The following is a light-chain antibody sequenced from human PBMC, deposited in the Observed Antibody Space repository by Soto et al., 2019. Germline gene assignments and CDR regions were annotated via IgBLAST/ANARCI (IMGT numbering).Light chain of an antibody. Sequence: DIQMTQSPSTLSASVGDRVTITCRATPNINSWLAWYQQKPGKAPKLLIYDASTLESGVQSRFSGRGYGTEFTLTISSLQSDDFATYYCHQYHSYSPTFGGGTKVEIK. J-gene: IGKJ4*01. V-gene: IGKV1-5*01. CDR1: PNINSW. CDR3: HQYHSYSPT. CDR2: DAS.